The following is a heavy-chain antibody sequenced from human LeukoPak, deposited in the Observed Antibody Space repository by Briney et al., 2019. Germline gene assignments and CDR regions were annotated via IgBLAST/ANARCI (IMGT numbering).Heavy chain of an antibody. CDR3: AKNAPDDYGDAFDI. V-gene: IGHV3-30*18. Sequence: GGSLRLSCAASGFTFSSYGMHWVRQAPGKGLEWVAVISYDGSNKYYADSVKGRFTISRDNSKNTLYLQMNSLRAEDTAVYYCAKNAPDDYGDAFDIWGQGTMVTVSS. D-gene: IGHD4-17*01. CDR1: GFTFSSYG. CDR2: ISYDGSNK. J-gene: IGHJ3*02.